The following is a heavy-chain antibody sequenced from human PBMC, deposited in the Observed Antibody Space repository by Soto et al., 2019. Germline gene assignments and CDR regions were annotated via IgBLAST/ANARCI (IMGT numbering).Heavy chain of an antibody. J-gene: IGHJ5*02. CDR1: GGSFSGYY. V-gene: IGHV4-34*01. D-gene: IGHD3-10*01. Sequence: PSETLSLTCAVYGGSFSGYYWSWIRQPPGKGLEWIGEINHSGSTNYNPSLKSRVTISVDTSKNQFSLKLSSVTAADTAVYYCASTRVSSYYGSGSRERWFDPWGQGTLVTVSS. CDR2: INHSGST. CDR3: ASTRVSSYYGSGSRERWFDP.